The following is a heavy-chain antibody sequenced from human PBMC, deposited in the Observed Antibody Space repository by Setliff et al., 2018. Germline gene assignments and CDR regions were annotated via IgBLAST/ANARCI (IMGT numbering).Heavy chain of an antibody. V-gene: IGHV4-61*02. D-gene: IGHD3-9*01. Sequence: SETLSLTCIVSGGSISSSSNFYWGWFRQPAGKKLEWIGRIHASGSPDYNPSFKSRVTISRDTSTNQFSLKLGSVTAADTAVYYCARERYFDWFFEDWGHGTLVTVSS. J-gene: IGHJ4*01. CDR3: ARERYFDWFFED. CDR1: GGSISSSSNFY. CDR2: IHASGSP.